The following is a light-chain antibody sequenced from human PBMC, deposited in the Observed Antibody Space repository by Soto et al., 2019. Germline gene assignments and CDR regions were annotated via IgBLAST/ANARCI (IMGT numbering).Light chain of an antibody. CDR1: QSVTSNY. Sequence: EIVLTQSPGTLSLSPGERATLSCMATQSVTSNYVAWYQQKPGQAPRLLIYGASSRATGVPDRVSGSGSGTDFTLTISRLEPEDFAVYYCQQYCVSPVTFGGGTRVEI. CDR3: QQYCVSPVT. V-gene: IGKV3-20*01. J-gene: IGKJ4*02. CDR2: GAS.